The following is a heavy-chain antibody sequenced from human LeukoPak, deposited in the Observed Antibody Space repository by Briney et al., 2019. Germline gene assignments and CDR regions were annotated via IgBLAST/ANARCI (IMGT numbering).Heavy chain of an antibody. Sequence: GGSLRLSCAASGFAFSSYWIHWVRQAPGKGLVWVSRINSGGSDSIYADSVKGRFTISRDNAQNTVYLQMNSLRAEDTAVYYCVGPDSQFDCWGQGTLVTVSS. V-gene: IGHV3-74*01. CDR2: INSGGSDS. CDR1: GFAFSSYW. J-gene: IGHJ4*02. CDR3: VGPDSQFDC. D-gene: IGHD3-10*01.